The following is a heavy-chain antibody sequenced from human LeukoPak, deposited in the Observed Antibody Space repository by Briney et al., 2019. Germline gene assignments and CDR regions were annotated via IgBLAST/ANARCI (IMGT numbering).Heavy chain of an antibody. CDR2: ISAYNGNT. Sequence: ASVKVSCKASGYTFTSYGISWVRQAPGQGLEWMGWISAYNGNTNYAQKLKGRVTMTTDTSTSTAYMELRSLRSDDTAVYYCARDPLYCSGGSCYSGIWFDPWGQGTLVTVSS. D-gene: IGHD2-15*01. J-gene: IGHJ5*02. V-gene: IGHV1-18*01. CDR3: ARDPLYCSGGSCYSGIWFDP. CDR1: GYTFTSYG.